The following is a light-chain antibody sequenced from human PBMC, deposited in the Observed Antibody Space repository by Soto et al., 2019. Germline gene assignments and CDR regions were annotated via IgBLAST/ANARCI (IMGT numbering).Light chain of an antibody. V-gene: IGKV1-5*01. CDR3: QQYNSYST. CDR1: QSISSY. J-gene: IGKJ1*01. Sequence: DIQITRSPSSLSASVGDRVTITCRASQSISSYLNWYQQKPGKAPKLLIYDASSLESGVPSRFSGSGSGTEFTLTISSLQPDDFATYYCQQYNSYSTFGQGTKVDI. CDR2: DAS.